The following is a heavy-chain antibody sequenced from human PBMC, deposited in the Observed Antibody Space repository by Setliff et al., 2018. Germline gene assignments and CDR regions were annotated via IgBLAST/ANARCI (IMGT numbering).Heavy chain of an antibody. J-gene: IGHJ3*01. D-gene: IGHD3-16*01. Sequence: ASVKVSCKASGYTFTGYYIHWVRQAPGQGLEWMGWINPNSGGTNCAQKFQGWVTMTRDTSISTAYMELSRLRSEDMAVYFCARSDHLVVDGFDVWGQGTMVT. V-gene: IGHV1-2*04. CDR2: INPNSGGT. CDR3: ARSDHLVVDGFDV. CDR1: GYTFTGYY.